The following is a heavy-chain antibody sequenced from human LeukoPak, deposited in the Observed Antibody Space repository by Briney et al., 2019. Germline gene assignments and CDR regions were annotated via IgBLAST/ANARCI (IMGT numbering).Heavy chain of an antibody. CDR2: IYYNRST. CDR1: GASINSYY. V-gene: IGHV4-59*01. Sequence: SETLSLTCSVSGASINSYYWSWIRQPPGKGLEWIGNIYYNRSTTYHPSLKSRVTISVDTSTNQFSLKLTSVTAADTAVYFCARTDYGDRAGEFYYYGMDVWGQGTTVIVSS. J-gene: IGHJ6*02. CDR3: ARTDYGDRAGEFYYYGMDV. D-gene: IGHD4-17*01.